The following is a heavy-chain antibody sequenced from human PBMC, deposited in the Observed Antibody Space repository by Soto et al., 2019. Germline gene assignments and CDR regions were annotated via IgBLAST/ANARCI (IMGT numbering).Heavy chain of an antibody. CDR3: ARWPQLEPHFGY. CDR2: IHYSGSI. CDR1: GGSISSGGYY. D-gene: IGHD1-1*01. J-gene: IGHJ4*02. V-gene: IGHV4-31*01. Sequence: QVQLQESGPGLVKPSQTLSLTCTVSGGSISSGGYYWSWIRPHPGKGPQWIGYIHYSGSIYSKPSLQSTVTISVDTSKSQCSLKLSSVTAADTAVYYCARWPQLEPHFGYWGQGTLVTVSS.